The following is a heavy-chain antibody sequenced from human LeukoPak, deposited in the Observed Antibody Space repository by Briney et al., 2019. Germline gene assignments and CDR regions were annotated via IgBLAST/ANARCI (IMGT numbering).Heavy chain of an antibody. CDR1: GGSFSGYY. CDR2: INHSGST. V-gene: IGHV4-34*01. CDR3: AGDWNYGFFDY. D-gene: IGHD1-7*01. Sequence: SETLSLTCAVYGGSFSGYYWSWIRQPPGKGLEWIGEINHSGSTNYNPSLKSRVTISVDTSKNQFSLKLSSVTAADTAVYYCAGDWNYGFFDYWGQGTLVTVSS. J-gene: IGHJ4*02.